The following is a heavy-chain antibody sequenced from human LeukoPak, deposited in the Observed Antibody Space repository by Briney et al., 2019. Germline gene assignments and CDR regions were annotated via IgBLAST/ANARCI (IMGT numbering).Heavy chain of an antibody. D-gene: IGHD2/OR15-2a*01. CDR3: ARTPASGGGGKYYSTREV. CDR1: GYTFTSYG. V-gene: IGHV1-18*01. Sequence: ASVKVSCKASGYTFTSYGISWVRQAPGQGLEWMGWISAYNGNTNYAQKLQGRVTMTTDTSTSTAYMELRSLRSDDTAVYYCARTPASGGGGKYYSTREVGDKGTPVPVSS. J-gene: IGHJ6*03. CDR2: ISAYNGNT.